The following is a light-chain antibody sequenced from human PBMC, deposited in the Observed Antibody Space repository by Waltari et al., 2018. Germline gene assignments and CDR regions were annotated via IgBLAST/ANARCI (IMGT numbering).Light chain of an antibody. Sequence: SSELTQDPAVSLALGQTVRITCQGDSLRSDYASWYQQKPGQDPVLFIYGKNNRPSRIPDRFSGSSSGNTASLTITGAQAEDEADYYCNSRDSSGNHLVFGGGTKLTVL. CDR1: SLRSDY. J-gene: IGLJ2*01. CDR3: NSRDSSGNHLV. V-gene: IGLV3-19*01. CDR2: GKN.